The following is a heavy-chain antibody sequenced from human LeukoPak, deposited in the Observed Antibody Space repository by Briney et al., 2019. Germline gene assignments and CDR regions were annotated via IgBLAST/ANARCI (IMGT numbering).Heavy chain of an antibody. CDR3: AKDLLVRGVIRLFDY. Sequence: PSETLSLTCTVSGGSISSYYWSWIRQPPGKGLEWIGYIYYSGSTNYNPSLKSRVTISVDTSKNQFSLKLSSVTAADTAVYYCAKDLLVRGVIRLFDYWGQGTLVTVSS. CDR2: IYYSGST. D-gene: IGHD3-10*01. CDR1: GGSISSYY. J-gene: IGHJ4*02. V-gene: IGHV4-59*12.